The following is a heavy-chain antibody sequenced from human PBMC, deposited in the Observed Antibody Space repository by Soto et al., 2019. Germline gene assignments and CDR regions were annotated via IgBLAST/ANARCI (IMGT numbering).Heavy chain of an antibody. V-gene: IGHV3-33*01. D-gene: IGHD3-16*02. CDR3: ARSYYDYIWGSYRPTRMYLGY. CDR2: IWYDGSNK. J-gene: IGHJ4*02. Sequence: GGSLRLSCAASGFTFSSYGMHWVRQAPGKGLEWVAVIWYDGSNKYYADSVKGRFTISRDNSKNTLYLQMNSLRAEDTAVYYCARSYYDYIWGSYRPTRMYLGYWGQGTLVTVSS. CDR1: GFTFSSYG.